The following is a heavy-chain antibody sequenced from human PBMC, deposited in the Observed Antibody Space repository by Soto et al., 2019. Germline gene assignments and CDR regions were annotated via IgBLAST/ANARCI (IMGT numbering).Heavy chain of an antibody. CDR2: IYYSGST. J-gene: IGHJ6*02. CDR3: ARESGTMIVVGPRSYGMDV. Sequence: PSETLSLTCTVSGGSISSYYWSWIRQPPGKGLEWIGYIYYSGSTNYNPSLKSRVTISVDTSKNQFSLKLSSVTAADTAVYYCARESGTMIVVGPRSYGMDVWGQGTTVTVSS. D-gene: IGHD3-22*01. V-gene: IGHV4-59*01. CDR1: GGSISSYY.